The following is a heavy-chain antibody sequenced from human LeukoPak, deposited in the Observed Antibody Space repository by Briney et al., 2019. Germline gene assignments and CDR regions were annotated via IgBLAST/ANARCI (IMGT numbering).Heavy chain of an antibody. J-gene: IGHJ6*03. D-gene: IGHD2-2*01. V-gene: IGHV1-69*05. Sequence: GASVTVSCKASGGTFSSYAISWVRQAPGQGLEWMGGIIPIFGTANCARKFQGRVTITTDESTSTAYMELSSLRSEDTAVYYCARPSKGVVPAANPYYYYMDVWGKGTTVTVSS. CDR1: GGTFSSYA. CDR3: ARPSKGVVPAANPYYYYMDV. CDR2: IIPIFGTA.